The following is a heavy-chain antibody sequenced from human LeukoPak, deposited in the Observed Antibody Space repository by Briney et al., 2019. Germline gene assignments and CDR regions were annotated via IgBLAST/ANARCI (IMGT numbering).Heavy chain of an antibody. V-gene: IGHV3-53*01. CDR3: AREGHSSTY. CDR1: GFTVSSNS. D-gene: IGHD6-13*01. CDR2: IYSGGST. Sequence: RGSRRPSCAASGFTVSSNSMSWDRQPQGKGLEWVSVIYSGGSTYYADSVKGRFTISRDNSKNTLYLQMNSLRAEDTAVYYCAREGHSSTYWGQGTLVTVSS. J-gene: IGHJ4*02.